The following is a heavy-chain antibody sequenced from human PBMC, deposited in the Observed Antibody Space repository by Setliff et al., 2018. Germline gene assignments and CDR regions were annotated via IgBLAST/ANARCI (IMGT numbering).Heavy chain of an antibody. CDR2: INTNTGNP. J-gene: IGHJ6*03. CDR1: GYSFSTYA. Sequence: GASVKVSCKASGYSFSTYAMSWIRQDPGQGLEWMGWINTNTGNPSYAQGFTGRFVFSLDTSVSTAYLQISSLKPEDTAMYYCARASRFATIVWKGDYYMDVWGKGTTVTVSS. V-gene: IGHV7-4-1*02. CDR3: ARASRFATIVWKGDYYMDV. D-gene: IGHD3-16*02.